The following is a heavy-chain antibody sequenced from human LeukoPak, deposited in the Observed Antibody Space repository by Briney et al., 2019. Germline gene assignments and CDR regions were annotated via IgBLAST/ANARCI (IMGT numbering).Heavy chain of an antibody. D-gene: IGHD6-19*01. CDR3: ARHCDISSGWWGMECNWFDP. CDR2: IYYSGST. J-gene: IGHJ5*02. CDR1: GGSISSSSYY. V-gene: IGHV4-39*01. Sequence: SETLSLTCTVSGGSISSSSYYWGWIRQPPGKGLEWIGSIYYSGSTYYNPSLKSRVTISVDTSKNQFSLKLSSVTAADTAVYYCARHCDISSGWWGMECNWFDPWGQGTLVTVSS.